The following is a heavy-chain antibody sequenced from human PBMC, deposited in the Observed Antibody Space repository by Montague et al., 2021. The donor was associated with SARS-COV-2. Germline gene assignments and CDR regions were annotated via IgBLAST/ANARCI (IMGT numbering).Heavy chain of an antibody. CDR1: GSTFSSYW. CDR2: INSDGSST. D-gene: IGHD3-22*01. J-gene: IGHJ4*02. Sequence: SLRLSCAASGSTFSSYWMPWVRQAPGKGLVWVSRINSDGSSTSYADSVKGRFTISRDNAKNTLYLQMNSLRAEDTAVYYCITMIVVAEDYFDYWGQGTLVTVSS. CDR3: ITMIVVAEDYFDY. V-gene: IGHV3-74*01.